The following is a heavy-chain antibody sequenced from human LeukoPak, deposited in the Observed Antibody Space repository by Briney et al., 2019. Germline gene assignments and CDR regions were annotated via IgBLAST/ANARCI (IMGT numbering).Heavy chain of an antibody. D-gene: IGHD1-26*01. V-gene: IGHV4-59*01. CDR1: GGSISSYY. CDR3: ARERGVGATTFYYYYMDV. J-gene: IGHJ6*03. Sequence: TSETLSLTCTVSGGSISSYYWSWIRQPPGKGLEWIGYIYYSGSTNYNPSLKSRVTTSVDTSKNQFSLKLSSVTAADTAVYYCARERGVGATTFYYYYMDVWGKGTTVTVSS. CDR2: IYYSGST.